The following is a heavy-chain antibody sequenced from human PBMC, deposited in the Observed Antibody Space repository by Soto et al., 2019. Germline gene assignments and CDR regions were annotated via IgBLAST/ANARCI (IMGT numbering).Heavy chain of an antibody. D-gene: IGHD2-15*01. CDR2: ISGSGDST. J-gene: IGHJ3*01. Sequence: EVQMWESGGGLVQPGGSLRLSCAASGSTFSSYAMSWVRQAPGKGLEWVSVISGSGDSTYYADSVKGRFTISRDNSKNTLYVQMNSLRAEDTAVYYCARELGYCSGGSCYMDVAFDFWGQGTMVTVSS. CDR1: GSTFSSYA. V-gene: IGHV3-23*01. CDR3: ARELGYCSGGSCYMDVAFDF.